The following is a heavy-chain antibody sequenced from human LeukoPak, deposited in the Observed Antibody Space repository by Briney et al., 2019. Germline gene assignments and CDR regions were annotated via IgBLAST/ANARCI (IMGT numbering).Heavy chain of an antibody. V-gene: IGHV4-59*01. CDR2: IHYSGST. CDR1: RGSISGYY. CDR3: ARGNTLVRGVTSGYYYGMDV. J-gene: IGHJ6*02. Sequence: SETLSLTCTVSRGSISGYYWSWIRQSPGKGLEWIGYIHYSGSTTYNPSLESRVTISVDTSKRQFSLKLRSVTAADTAVYYCARGNTLVRGVTSGYYYGMDVWGQGTTVTVSS. D-gene: IGHD3-10*01.